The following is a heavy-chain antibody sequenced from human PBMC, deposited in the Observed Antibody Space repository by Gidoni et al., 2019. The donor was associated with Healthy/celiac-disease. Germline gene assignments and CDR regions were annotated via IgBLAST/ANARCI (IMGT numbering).Heavy chain of an antibody. CDR1: GGSVSSGSYY. Sequence: QVQLQESGPGLVKPSETLSLTCTVSGGSVSSGSYYWSWIRQPPGKGLEWIGYIYYSGSTNYNPSLKSRVTISVDTSKNQFSLKLSSVTAADTAVYYCARVLAAAGGPIRYGMDVWGQGTTVTVSS. CDR3: ARVLAAAGGPIRYGMDV. CDR2: IYYSGST. V-gene: IGHV4-61*01. J-gene: IGHJ6*02. D-gene: IGHD6-13*01.